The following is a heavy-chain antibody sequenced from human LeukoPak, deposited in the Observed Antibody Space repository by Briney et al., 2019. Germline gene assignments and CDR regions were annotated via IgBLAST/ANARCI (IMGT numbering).Heavy chain of an antibody. Sequence: GGSLRLSCAASGFTFSSYGMHWVRQAPGKGLEWVAVIWYDGSNKYYADSVEGRFTISRDNSKNTLYLQMSSLRAEDTAVYYCARARDYYDSSGPGDYWGQGTLVTVSS. CDR3: ARARDYYDSSGPGDY. CDR2: IWYDGSNK. V-gene: IGHV3-33*01. CDR1: GFTFSSYG. J-gene: IGHJ4*02. D-gene: IGHD3-22*01.